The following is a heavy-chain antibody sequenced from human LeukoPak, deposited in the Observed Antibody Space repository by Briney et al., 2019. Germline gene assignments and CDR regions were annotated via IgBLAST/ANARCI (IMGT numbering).Heavy chain of an antibody. CDR3: ARGEQPPYYFDY. J-gene: IGHJ4*02. CDR2: IIPIFGTA. V-gene: IGHV1-69*05. D-gene: IGHD1/OR15-1a*01. CDR1: GGTFSSYA. Sequence: SVKVSCKASGGTFSSYAISWVRQAPGQGLEWMGGIIPIFGTANYAQKFQGRVTITTDESTSTAYMELSSLRSEDTAVYYCARGEQPPYYFDYWGQGTLVTGSS.